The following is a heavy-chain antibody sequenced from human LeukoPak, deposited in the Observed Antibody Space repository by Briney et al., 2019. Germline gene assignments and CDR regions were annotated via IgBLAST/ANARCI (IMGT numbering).Heavy chain of an antibody. CDR2: ISGSGVNT. J-gene: IGHJ4*02. Sequence: PGGSLRLSCAASGFTFSSYAMNWVRQAPGKGLEWVSVISGSGVNTDYADSVKGRFTISRDNSKNTLYLQMNSLRAEDTAVYYCAREIGGIAVAGPKAHWGQGTLVTVSS. V-gene: IGHV3-23*01. D-gene: IGHD6-19*01. CDR3: AREIGGIAVAGPKAH. CDR1: GFTFSSYA.